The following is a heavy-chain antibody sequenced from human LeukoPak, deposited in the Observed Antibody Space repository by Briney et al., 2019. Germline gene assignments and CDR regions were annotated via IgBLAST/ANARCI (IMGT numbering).Heavy chain of an antibody. D-gene: IGHD6-13*01. J-gene: IGHJ4*02. Sequence: AGGSLRLSCAAPGFTFSDYYMSWIRQAPGKGLEWVSYISSSGSTIYYADSVKGRFTISRDNAKNSLYLQMNSLRAEDTAVYYCARERIAAAFDYWGQGTLVTVSS. CDR2: ISSSGSTI. CDR3: ARERIAAAFDY. CDR1: GFTFSDYY. V-gene: IGHV3-11*01.